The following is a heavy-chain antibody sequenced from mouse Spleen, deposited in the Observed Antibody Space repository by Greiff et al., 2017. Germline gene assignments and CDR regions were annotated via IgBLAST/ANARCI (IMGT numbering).Heavy chain of an antibody. CDR3: ASPNSNYVENCAMDY. J-gene: IGHJ4*01. CDR2: IWSGGST. V-gene: IGHV2-2*01. CDR1: GFSLTSYG. D-gene: IGHD2-5*01. Sequence: QVQLKESGPGLVQPSQSLSITCTVSGFSLTSYGVHWVRQSPGKGLEWLGVIWSGGSTDYNAAFISRLSICKDNSKSQVFFKMNSLQADDTAIYYCASPNSNYVENCAMDYWGQGTSVTVSS.